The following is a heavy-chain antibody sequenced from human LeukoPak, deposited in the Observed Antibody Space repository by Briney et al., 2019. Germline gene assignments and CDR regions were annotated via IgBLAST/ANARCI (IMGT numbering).Heavy chain of an antibody. CDR3: ARDPIPAAIGDYYYYGMDV. D-gene: IGHD2-2*02. J-gene: IGHJ6*02. CDR1: GGSFSGYY. Sequence: SETLSLTCAVYGGSFSGYYWSWIRQPPGKGLEWIGEINHSGSTNYNPSLTSRVTISVDTSKNQFSLKLSSVTAADTAVYYCARDPIPAAIGDYYYYGMDVWGQGTTVTVSS. V-gene: IGHV4-34*01. CDR2: INHSGST.